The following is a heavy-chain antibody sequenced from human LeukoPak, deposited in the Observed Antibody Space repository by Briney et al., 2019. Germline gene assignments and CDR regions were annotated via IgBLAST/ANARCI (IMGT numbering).Heavy chain of an antibody. CDR2: ISASGSTV. CDR3: ARSSGWYG. Sequence: PGRSLRLSCAASGFTFRSYEMNWVRRAPGKGLEWVSYISASGSTVYYADSVKGRFTISRDNAKNSLYLQMNSLRAEDTAVYYCARSSGWYGWGQGTLVTVSS. J-gene: IGHJ4*02. D-gene: IGHD6-19*01. CDR1: GFTFRSYE. V-gene: IGHV3-48*03.